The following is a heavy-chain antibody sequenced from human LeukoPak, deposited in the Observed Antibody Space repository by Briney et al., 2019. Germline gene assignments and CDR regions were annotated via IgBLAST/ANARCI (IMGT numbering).Heavy chain of an antibody. V-gene: IGHV4-34*01. D-gene: IGHD6-19*01. CDR2: INHSGST. CDR1: GGSFSGYY. CDR3: ARDKWGVYEYSSGWYDY. J-gene: IGHJ4*02. Sequence: SETLSLTCAVYGGSFSGYYWSWIRQPPGKGLEWIGEINHSGSTNYDPSLKSRVTISVDTSKNQFSLKLSSVTAADTAVYYCARDKWGVYEYSSGWYDYWGQGTLVTVSS.